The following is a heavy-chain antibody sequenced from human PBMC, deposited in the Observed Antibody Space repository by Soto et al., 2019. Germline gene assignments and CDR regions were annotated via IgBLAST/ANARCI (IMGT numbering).Heavy chain of an antibody. CDR2: VNSDGSST. J-gene: IGHJ4*01. CDR1: GFTFILYW. V-gene: IGHV3-74*01. Sequence: SLRLSCSASGFTFILYWMHWVRQAPGQGLVWVSRVNSDGSSTSYADAVKGRFTISRDNAKNTLYLQMNSLRAEDTAVYYCARETALSSWGQGTLVTVSS. D-gene: IGHD6-13*01. CDR3: ARETALSS.